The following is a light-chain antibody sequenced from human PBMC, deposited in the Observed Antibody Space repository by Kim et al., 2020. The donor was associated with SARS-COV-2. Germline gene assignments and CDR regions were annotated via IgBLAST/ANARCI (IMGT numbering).Light chain of an antibody. V-gene: IGLV3-19*01. CDR2: GKN. CDR1: SLRSYY. Sequence: SSELTQDPAVSVALGQTVRITCQGDSLRSYYASWYQRKPGQAPVLVIYGKNNRPSGIPDRFSGSSSGNTASLTITGAQAEDEADYYCNSRDSSGNHVVF. J-gene: IGLJ2*01. CDR3: NSRDSSGNHVV.